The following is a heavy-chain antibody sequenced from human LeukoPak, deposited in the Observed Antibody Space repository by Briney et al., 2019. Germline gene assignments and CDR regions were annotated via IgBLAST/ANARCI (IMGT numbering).Heavy chain of an antibody. D-gene: IGHD5-24*01. CDR1: GFTLSSYE. CDR3: ARELSRNGYNYRPVDY. CDR2: ISRSGKTI. Sequence: GGSLRLSCAASGFTLSSYEMNWVRQAPGKGLEWVSYISRSGKTIYYADSVKGRFTISRDNAKSTLYLQMNSLRAEDTARYYCARELSRNGYNYRPVDYWGQGTLVAVSS. V-gene: IGHV3-48*03. J-gene: IGHJ4*02.